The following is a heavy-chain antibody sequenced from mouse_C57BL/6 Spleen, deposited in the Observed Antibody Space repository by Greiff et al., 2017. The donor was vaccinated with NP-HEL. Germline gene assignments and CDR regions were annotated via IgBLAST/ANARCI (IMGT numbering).Heavy chain of an antibody. V-gene: IGHV1-52*01. Sequence: QVQLQQPGAELVRPGSSVKLSCKASGYTFTSYWMHWVKQRPIQGLEWIGNIDPSDSETHYNQKFKDKATLTVDKSSSTAYMQLSSLTSEDSAVYYCARRGDYDGYYLDYWGQGTTLTVSS. J-gene: IGHJ2*01. D-gene: IGHD2-4*01. CDR1: GYTFTSYW. CDR2: IDPSDSET. CDR3: ARRGDYDGYYLDY.